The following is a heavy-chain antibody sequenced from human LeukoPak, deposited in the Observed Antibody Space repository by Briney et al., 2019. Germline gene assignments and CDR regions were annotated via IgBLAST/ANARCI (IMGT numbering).Heavy chain of an antibody. V-gene: IGHV4-61*02. J-gene: IGHJ4*02. CDR2: VFTTGST. Sequence: PSETLSLTCSVSGGSISSSSSHWTWIRQPAGKGLEWIGRVFTTGSTNYNPSLESRVTMSVDTSKNQFSLKLTSVTAAETASYYCARGPMGSQNHFDSWGQGTLVTVSS. CDR1: GGSISSSSSH. CDR3: ARGPMGSQNHFDS. D-gene: IGHD3-10*01.